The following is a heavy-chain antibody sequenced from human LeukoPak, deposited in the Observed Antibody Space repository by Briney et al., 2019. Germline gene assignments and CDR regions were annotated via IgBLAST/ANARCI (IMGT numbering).Heavy chain of an antibody. CDR3: AKANLIVVVPASLMDV. Sequence: GGSPRLSCAASGFTFSSYAMSWVRQAPGKGLEWISAISGSGGSTYYADSVKGRFTISRDNSKNTLYLQMNSLRAEDTAVYYCAKANLIVVVPASLMDVWGKGTTVTVSS. D-gene: IGHD2-2*01. J-gene: IGHJ6*04. CDR1: GFTFSSYA. V-gene: IGHV3-23*01. CDR2: ISGSGGST.